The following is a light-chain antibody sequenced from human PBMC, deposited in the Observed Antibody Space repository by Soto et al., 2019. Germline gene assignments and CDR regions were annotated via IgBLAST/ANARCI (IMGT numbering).Light chain of an antibody. V-gene: IGLV2-14*01. CDR2: EVS. CDR1: NSDVGGYNY. J-gene: IGLJ1*01. Sequence: QSVLTQPASVSGSPGQSITISCTGTNSDVGGYNYVSWFQQHPGKAPKLMIYEVSNRPSGVSNRFSGSKSGNTASLTISSLQAEDEADYYCSSYTSSSTQVFXTGTKVTVL. CDR3: SSYTSSSTQV.